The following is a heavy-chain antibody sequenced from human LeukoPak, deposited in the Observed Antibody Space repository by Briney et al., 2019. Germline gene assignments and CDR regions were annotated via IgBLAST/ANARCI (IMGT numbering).Heavy chain of an antibody. Sequence: VASVKVSCKASGGTFSSYAISWVRQAPGQGLEWMGGIIPIFGTANYAQKFQGRVTITTDESTSTAYMELSSLRSEDTAVYYCARESTMSSPNHNYAFDIWGQGTMVTVSS. V-gene: IGHV1-69*05. CDR3: ARESTMSSPNHNYAFDI. D-gene: IGHD3-22*01. J-gene: IGHJ3*02. CDR1: GGTFSSYA. CDR2: IIPIFGTA.